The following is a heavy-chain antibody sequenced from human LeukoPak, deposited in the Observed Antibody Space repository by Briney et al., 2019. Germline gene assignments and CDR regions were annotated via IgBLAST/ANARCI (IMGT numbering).Heavy chain of an antibody. D-gene: IGHD2-15*01. Sequence: GGSLRLSCAASGFTFSSYGMHWVRQAPGKGLEWVSAISGSGGSTYYADSVKGRFTISRDNSKNTLYLQMNSLRAEDTAVYYCAKDRVDIVVVVAALGHYYYGMDVWGQGTTVTVSS. J-gene: IGHJ6*02. CDR1: GFTFSSYG. CDR2: ISGSGGST. CDR3: AKDRVDIVVVVAALGHYYYGMDV. V-gene: IGHV3-23*01.